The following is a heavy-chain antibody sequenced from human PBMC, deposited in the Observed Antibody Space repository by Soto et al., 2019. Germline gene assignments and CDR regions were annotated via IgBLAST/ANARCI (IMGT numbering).Heavy chain of an antibody. CDR3: ARNRDSGDYEFDY. Sequence: SETLSLTCTVSGGSISNYYWSWIRQPPGKGLEWIGYIYSSGSTKHNLSLRSRVTISVDTSKNQFSLKLTSVTAADTAVYYCARNRDSGDYEFDYGGQGMLVTVSS. CDR2: IYSSGST. V-gene: IGHV4-59*08. D-gene: IGHD4-17*01. J-gene: IGHJ4*02. CDR1: GGSISNYY.